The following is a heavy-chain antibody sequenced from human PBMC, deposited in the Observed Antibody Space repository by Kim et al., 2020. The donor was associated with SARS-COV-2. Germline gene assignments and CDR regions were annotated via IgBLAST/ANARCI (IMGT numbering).Heavy chain of an antibody. Sequence: GYADSGKGRFTISRDNAKNSLYLQMNSLRAEDTALYYCAKDAYDSSGYGSWGQGTLVTVSS. CDR3: AKDAYDSSGYGS. D-gene: IGHD3-22*01. J-gene: IGHJ5*02. V-gene: IGHV3-9*01.